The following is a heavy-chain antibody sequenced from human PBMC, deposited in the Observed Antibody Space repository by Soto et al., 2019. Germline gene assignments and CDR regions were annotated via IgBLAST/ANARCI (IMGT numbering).Heavy chain of an antibody. CDR1: GSPPSEIS. CDR3: ATTPYSSAYQFDY. Sequence: AAVKVSCEVSGSPPSEISMHLRRRAPGKGLEWLGGYNPELDETTYAQKFQGRVTMTEDTSTDTAYMDLSGLRSEDTAVYYCATTPYSSAYQFDYWGQGSLVTVSS. J-gene: IGHJ4*02. D-gene: IGHD6-19*01. CDR2: YNPELDET. V-gene: IGHV1-24*01.